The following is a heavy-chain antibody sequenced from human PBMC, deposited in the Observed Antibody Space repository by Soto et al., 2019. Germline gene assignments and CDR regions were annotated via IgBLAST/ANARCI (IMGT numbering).Heavy chain of an antibody. CDR3: ARGEQYSGRIFDY. J-gene: IGHJ4*01. CDR2: TYYRSKWYY. D-gene: IGHD1-26*01. V-gene: IGHV6-1*01. CDR1: GDSVSSNSAG. Sequence: SQTLSLSCAITGDSVSSNSAGWSWVRQSPSRGLEWLGRTYYRSKWYYEYAVSVRGRITINPDTSKNQYSLQLNSVTPEDTAVYFCARGEQYSGRIFDYWGQGTLVTVSS.